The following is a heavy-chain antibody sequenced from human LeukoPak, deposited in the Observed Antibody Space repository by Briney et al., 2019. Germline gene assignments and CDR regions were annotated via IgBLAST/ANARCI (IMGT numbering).Heavy chain of an antibody. D-gene: IGHD3-10*01. CDR1: GVTFSTNY. V-gene: IGHV3-53*01. Sequence: PGGSLTLSCAVSGVTFSTNYMSWVRQAPGKGLEWVSVIYSGGSTYYADSVKGRFTISRDNSKNTLYLQMNSLRAEDTAVYYCARSQNYYGSGDYWSQGTLVTVSS. CDR3: ARSQNYYGSGDY. CDR2: IYSGGST. J-gene: IGHJ4*02.